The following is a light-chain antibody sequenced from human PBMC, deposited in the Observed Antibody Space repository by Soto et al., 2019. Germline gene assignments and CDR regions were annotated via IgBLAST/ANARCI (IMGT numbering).Light chain of an antibody. Sequence: AIQLTQSPSSLSASVGDRVTITCRASQGISSALAWYQQKPGKAPKLLIYDASGLKSGVPSRFSGSGSGTDFTLTISSLQPEDFATYYCQQFNSYPLLTFGGGTKVDIK. CDR1: QGISSA. V-gene: IGKV1-13*02. J-gene: IGKJ4*01. CDR3: QQFNSYPLLT. CDR2: DAS.